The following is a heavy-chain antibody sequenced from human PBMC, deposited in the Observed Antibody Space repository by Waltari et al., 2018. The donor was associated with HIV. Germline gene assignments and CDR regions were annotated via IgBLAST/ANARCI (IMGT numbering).Heavy chain of an antibody. Sequence: EVQLVESGGGLVQPGGSLRLSCAASGFTVSSNYMSWVRQAPGKGLEWVSVIYSGGNTYYADSVKGRFTIARDNSKNTLYLQMNSLRAEDTAVYYCARGSVDDISMGYWGQGTLVTVSS. J-gene: IGHJ4*02. D-gene: IGHD3-9*01. CDR3: ARGSVDDISMGY. CDR1: GFTVSSNY. V-gene: IGHV3-66*01. CDR2: IYSGGNT.